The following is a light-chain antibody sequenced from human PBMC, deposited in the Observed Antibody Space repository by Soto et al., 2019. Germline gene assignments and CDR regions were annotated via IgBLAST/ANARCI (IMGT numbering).Light chain of an antibody. CDR1: ANIFKY. J-gene: IGKJ4*01. CDR3: QHYNTRSIS. V-gene: IGKV1-5*01. CDR2: AAS. Sequence: DIQMIQSPATLSASVGDRITITSRASANIFKYVAWYQQTSGSAPNLLIYAASDLESGVPSRFSGSGSGTEFRLTIDHLQTNDSATYYCQHYNTRSISFGGGTKVDVK.